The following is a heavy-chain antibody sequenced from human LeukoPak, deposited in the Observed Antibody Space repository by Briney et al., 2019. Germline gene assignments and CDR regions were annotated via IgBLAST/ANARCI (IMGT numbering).Heavy chain of an antibody. CDR3: ARDPEMATAHFDY. CDR1: GGSFSGYY. J-gene: IGHJ4*02. V-gene: IGHV4-34*01. D-gene: IGHD5-24*01. Sequence: PSETLSLTCAVFGGSFSGYYWTWIRQPPGKGLEWIGEINHSGSTNYNPSLKSRVTISVDTSKNQFSLKLSSVTAADTAVYYCARDPEMATAHFDYWGQGTLVTVSS. CDR2: INHSGST.